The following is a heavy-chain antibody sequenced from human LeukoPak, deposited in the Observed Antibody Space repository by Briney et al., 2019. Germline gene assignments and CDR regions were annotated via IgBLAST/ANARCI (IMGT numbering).Heavy chain of an antibody. J-gene: IGHJ5*02. V-gene: IGHV4-34*01. CDR3: ARRGGNLYWFDP. CDR1: GFTFSSYS. Sequence: PGGSLRLSCAAPGFTFSSYSMNWVRQPPGKGLEWIEEINHSGSTNYNPSLKSRVTISVDTSKNQFSLKLSSVTAADTAVYFCARRGGNLYWFDPWGQGTLVTVSS. CDR2: INHSGST. D-gene: IGHD1-14*01.